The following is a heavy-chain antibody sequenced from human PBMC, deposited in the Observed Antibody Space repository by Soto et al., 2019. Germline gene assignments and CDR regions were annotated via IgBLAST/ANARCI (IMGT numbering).Heavy chain of an antibody. D-gene: IGHD2-15*01. CDR1: GFTFSSYA. Sequence: GGSLRLSCAASGFTFSSYAMSWVRQAPGKGLEWVSAISGSGGSTYYADSVKGRFTISRDNSKNTLYLQMNSLRAEDTAVYYCAKXGYCSGGSCYRTNYFDYWGQGTLVTVSS. J-gene: IGHJ4*02. V-gene: IGHV3-23*01. CDR3: AKXGYCSGGSCYRTNYFDY. CDR2: ISGSGGST.